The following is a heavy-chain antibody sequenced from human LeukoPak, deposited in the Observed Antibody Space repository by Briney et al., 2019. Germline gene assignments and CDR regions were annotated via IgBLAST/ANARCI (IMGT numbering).Heavy chain of an antibody. V-gene: IGHV4-61*05. J-gene: IGHJ6*03. CDR3: ARVRVAARRGRYYYYYMDV. Sequence: SETLSLTCTVSGGSISSSSYYWGWIRQPPGKGLEWIGYIYYSGSTNYNPSLKSRVTISVDTSKNQFSLKLSSVTAADTAVYYCARVRVAARRGRYYYYYMDVWGKGTTVTVSS. D-gene: IGHD6-6*01. CDR2: IYYSGST. CDR1: GGSISSSSYY.